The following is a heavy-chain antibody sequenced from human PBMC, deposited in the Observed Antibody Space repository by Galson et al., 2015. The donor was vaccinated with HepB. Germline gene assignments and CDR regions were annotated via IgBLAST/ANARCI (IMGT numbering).Heavy chain of an antibody. J-gene: IGHJ4*02. D-gene: IGHD6-13*01. Sequence: SVKVSCKASGFTFTSSAVQWVRQARGQRLEWIGWIVVGSGNTNYAQKFQERVTITRDMSTSTAHMELSSLRSEDTAVYYCAAALWYSSSWEPLDYWGQGTLVTVSS. V-gene: IGHV1-58*01. CDR3: AAALWYSSSWEPLDY. CDR2: IVVGSGNT. CDR1: GFTFTSSA.